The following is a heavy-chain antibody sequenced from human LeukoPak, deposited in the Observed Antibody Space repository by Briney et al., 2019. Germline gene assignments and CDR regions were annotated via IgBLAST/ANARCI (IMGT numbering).Heavy chain of an antibody. CDR1: GGTFSSYA. CDR3: ARARWLIAYGSGSYYPGAY. J-gene: IGHJ4*02. Sequence: ASVKVSCKASGGTFSSYAISWVRQAPGQGLEWMGGIIPIFGTANYAQKFQGRVTITADKSTSTAYMELSRLRSDDTAVYYCARARWLIAYGSGSYYPGAYWGQGTLVTVSS. V-gene: IGHV1-69*06. CDR2: IIPIFGTA. D-gene: IGHD3-10*01.